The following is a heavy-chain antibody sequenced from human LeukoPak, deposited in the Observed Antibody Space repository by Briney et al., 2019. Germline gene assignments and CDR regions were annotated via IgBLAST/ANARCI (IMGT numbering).Heavy chain of an antibody. D-gene: IGHD2-15*01. CDR1: GYTFTSYG. J-gene: IGHJ1*01. V-gene: IGHV1-18*01. Sequence: ASVKVSCKASGYTFTSYGINWVRQAPGQGLEWMGWISAFNGNTNYAQNLQGRVTMTTDTSTSTAYMELRSLRSDDTAVYYCVRAGITAAATRYFQHWGQDTLVTVSS. CDR3: VRAGITAAATRYFQH. CDR2: ISAFNGNT.